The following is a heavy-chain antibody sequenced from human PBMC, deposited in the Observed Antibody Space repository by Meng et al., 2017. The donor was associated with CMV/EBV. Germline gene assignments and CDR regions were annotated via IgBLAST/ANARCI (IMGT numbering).Heavy chain of an antibody. CDR3: ARDLEVAGYYYYGMDV. Sequence: ASVKVSCKASGYTFTGYYMYWVRQAPGQGLEWMGWINPNSGGTKYAQKFQGRVTMIRDTSISTAYMEVSRWRSDDTAVYYCARDLEVAGYYYYGMDVWGQGTTVTVSS. CDR1: GYTFTGYY. D-gene: IGHD3-3*01. V-gene: IGHV1-2*02. J-gene: IGHJ6*02. CDR2: INPNSGGT.